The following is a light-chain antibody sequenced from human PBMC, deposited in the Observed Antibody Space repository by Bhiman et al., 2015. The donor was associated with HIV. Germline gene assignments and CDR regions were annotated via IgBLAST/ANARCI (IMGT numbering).Light chain of an antibody. Sequence: QSVLTQPPSVSAAPGQKVTISCSGSNSNIGNNYVTWYQQFPGTAPKVLIYDNSRRPSGIPARFSGSKSGTSATLGITGLQTGDEGDYYCGTWDRSLSAGGVFGTGTKVTVL. CDR2: DNS. V-gene: IGLV1-51*01. CDR1: NSNIGNNY. J-gene: IGLJ1*01. CDR3: GTWDRSLSAGGV.